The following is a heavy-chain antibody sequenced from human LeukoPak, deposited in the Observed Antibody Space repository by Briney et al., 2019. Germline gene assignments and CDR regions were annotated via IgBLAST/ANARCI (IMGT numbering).Heavy chain of an antibody. J-gene: IGHJ4*02. D-gene: IGHD4-23*01. CDR3: ARDFGRWFLDH. V-gene: IGHV3-48*03. CDR1: GFTFSSYE. CDR2: IRSSGSTI. Sequence: PGGSLRLSCAASGFTFSSYEMIWVRQAPGKGLEWVSYIRSSGSTIYYEDSVKGRFTISRDSAKNSLYLQVNSLRAEDTAVYYCARDFGRWFLDHWGQGALVTVSS.